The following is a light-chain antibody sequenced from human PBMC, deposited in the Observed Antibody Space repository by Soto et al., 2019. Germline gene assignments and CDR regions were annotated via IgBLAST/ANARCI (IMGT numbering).Light chain of an antibody. Sequence: AIRMTQSPSSLSASTGDRVTITCRASQGISSYLAWYQQKPGKAPKLLIYAASTLQSGVPSRFRGSGSGTDFTLTISCLQSEDFATYYCQQYYSYPPKLTFGGGTKVEIK. CDR3: QQYYSYPPKLT. V-gene: IGKV1-8*01. CDR2: AAS. J-gene: IGKJ4*01. CDR1: QGISSY.